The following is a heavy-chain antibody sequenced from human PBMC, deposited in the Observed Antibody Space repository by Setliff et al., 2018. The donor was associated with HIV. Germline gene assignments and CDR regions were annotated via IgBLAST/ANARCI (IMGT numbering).Heavy chain of an antibody. V-gene: IGHV4-39*01. D-gene: IGHD3-10*01. CDR2: IYYNGST. J-gene: IGHJ6*03. CDR1: GGSISSSSYY. CDR3: ARRGGLVRGVITYYYMDV. Sequence: SETLSLTCTVSGGSISSSSYYWGWIRQPPGKGLEWIGNIYYNGSTYSTPSLKSRVTISVDTSKNQFSLKLSAVTAADTAMYYCARRGGLVRGVITYYYMDVWGIGTTVTVSS.